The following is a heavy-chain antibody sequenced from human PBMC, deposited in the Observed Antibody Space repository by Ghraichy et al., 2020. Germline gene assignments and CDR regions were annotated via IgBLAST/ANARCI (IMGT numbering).Heavy chain of an antibody. CDR3: ARLSGSGYYYVPSGY. CDR2: IYYSGST. V-gene: IGHV4-39*01. Sequence: SQTPSLTCTVSGGSISSNSYYWGWIRQPPGKGLEWIGNIYYSGSTYYNPSLKSRVTISVDTSKNQFSLKLSSVTAADTAVYYCARLSGSGYYYVPSGYWGQGTLVTVSS. J-gene: IGHJ4*02. CDR1: GGSISSNSYY. D-gene: IGHD3-22*01.